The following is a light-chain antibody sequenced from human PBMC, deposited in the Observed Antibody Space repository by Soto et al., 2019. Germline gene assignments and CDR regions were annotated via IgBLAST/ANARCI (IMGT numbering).Light chain of an antibody. V-gene: IGLV9-49*01. CDR1: SGYSNYK. Sequence: QAVVTQPPSASASLGASVTLTCTLSSGYSNYKVDWYQQRPGKGPRFVMRVGTGGIVGSKGDGIPDRFSVLGSGLNRYLTINNIQEEDESDYHCGADHGSGSNVVVFGGGTKLTVL. J-gene: IGLJ2*01. CDR3: GADHGSGSNVVV. CDR2: VGTGGIVG.